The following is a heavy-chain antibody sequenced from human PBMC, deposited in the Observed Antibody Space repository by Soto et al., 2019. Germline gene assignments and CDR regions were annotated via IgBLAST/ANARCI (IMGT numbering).Heavy chain of an antibody. CDR1: GGSISRGGYY. CDR2: IYYSGGT. CDR3: ARKDSGYADYMDV. Sequence: QVQLQESGPGLVKPSQTLSLTCTVSGGSISRGGYYWSWIRQHPGKGLEWIGYIYYSGGTYYNPSLQSRVTISVDTSESQFSRRLSSVTAADTAVYYCARKDSGYADYMDVWGKGTTVTVSS. V-gene: IGHV4-31*03. J-gene: IGHJ6*03. D-gene: IGHD5-12*01.